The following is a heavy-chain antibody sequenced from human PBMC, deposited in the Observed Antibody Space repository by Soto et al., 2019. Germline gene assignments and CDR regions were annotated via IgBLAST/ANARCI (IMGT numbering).Heavy chain of an antibody. V-gene: IGHV1-24*01. D-gene: IGHD3-10*01. Sequence: ASVKVSCTVSGYTLTELSMHWVRQAPGKGLEWMGGFDPEDGETIYAQKFQGRVTMTEDTSTDTAYMELSSLRSEDTAVYYCATDAPNTMVRGRGAFDIWGQGTMVTVSS. CDR3: ATDAPNTMVRGRGAFDI. J-gene: IGHJ3*02. CDR1: GYTLTELS. CDR2: FDPEDGET.